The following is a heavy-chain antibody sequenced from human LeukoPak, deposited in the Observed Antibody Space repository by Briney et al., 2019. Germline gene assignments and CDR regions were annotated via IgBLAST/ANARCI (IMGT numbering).Heavy chain of an antibody. V-gene: IGHV4-59*08. D-gene: IGHD3-16*02. Sequence: SETLSLTCTVSGGSISSYYWSWIRQPPGKGLEWIGYIYYSGSTNYNPSLKSRVTISVDTSKNQFSLKLGSVTAADTAVYYCARLNYDYVWGSYRYYDSLDYWGQGTLVTVSS. J-gene: IGHJ4*02. CDR1: GGSISSYY. CDR3: ARLNYDYVWGSYRYYDSLDY. CDR2: IYYSGST.